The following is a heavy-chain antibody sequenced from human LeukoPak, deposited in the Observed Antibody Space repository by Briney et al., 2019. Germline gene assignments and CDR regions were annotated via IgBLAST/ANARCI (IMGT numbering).Heavy chain of an antibody. J-gene: IGHJ4*02. CDR2: ISYDGSNK. D-gene: IGHD2-21*01. Sequence: PGGSLRPSCAASGFTFSSYGMHWVRQAPGKGLEWVAVISYDGSNKYYADSVKGRFTISRDNSKNTLYLQMNSLRAEDTAVYYCARDAYRSFDYWGQGTLVTVSS. CDR3: ARDAYRSFDY. CDR1: GFTFSSYG. V-gene: IGHV3-30*03.